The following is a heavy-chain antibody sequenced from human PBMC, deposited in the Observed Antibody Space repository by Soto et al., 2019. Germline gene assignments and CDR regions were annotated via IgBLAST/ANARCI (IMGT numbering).Heavy chain of an antibody. CDR1: GGSISNGGYY. CDR2: IYYSGNT. CDR3: ATMKGACTDGSGYEIDY. V-gene: IGHV4-31*03. Sequence: QVQLQESGPGLVKPSQTLSLTCTVSGGSISNGGYYWNWIRQHPGKGLEWIGYIYYSGNTYYNPSLGRRVTISIVTSKNQYALKLRSVTAADTAVYYCATMKGACTDGSGYEIDYWGQGTLVTVSS. D-gene: IGHD5-12*01. J-gene: IGHJ4*02.